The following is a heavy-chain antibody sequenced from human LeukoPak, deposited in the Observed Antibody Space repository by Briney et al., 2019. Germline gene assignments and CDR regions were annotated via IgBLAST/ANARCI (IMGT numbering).Heavy chain of an antibody. J-gene: IGHJ5*02. CDR3: APGSVGDYGS. CDR2: ITGSGGST. Sequence: GGSLRLSCAASGFTFSNYGLSWVRQAPGKGLEWVSGITGSGGSTYYADSVKGRFTISRDNSKNTLYLQMNSLRAEDTAVYYCAPGSVGDYGSWGQGTLVTVSS. CDR1: GFTFSNYG. D-gene: IGHD4-17*01. V-gene: IGHV3-23*01.